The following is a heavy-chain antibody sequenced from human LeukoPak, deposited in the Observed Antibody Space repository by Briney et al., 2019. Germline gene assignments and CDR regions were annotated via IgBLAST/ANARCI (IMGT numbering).Heavy chain of an antibody. CDR3: TTSNYFYDSNAWY. CDR2: VKSESDGGTT. V-gene: IGHV3-15*01. CDR1: EFTFSSYW. D-gene: IGHD3-22*01. J-gene: IGHJ4*02. Sequence: GGSLRLSCAASEFTFSSYWMSWVRQAPGKGLEWVGRVKSESDGGTTDYGAPGKGRFTISRHDSKNTLYLQMDSLEIEDTAVYYCTTSNYFYDSNAWYWGQGVLVTVSS.